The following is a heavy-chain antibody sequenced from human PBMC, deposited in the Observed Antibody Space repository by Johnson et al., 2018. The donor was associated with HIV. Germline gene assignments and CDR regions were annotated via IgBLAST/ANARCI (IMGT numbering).Heavy chain of an antibody. V-gene: IGHV3-74*03. D-gene: IGHD1-26*01. CDR2: IDTEGSGT. Sequence: VQLVESGGRLVQPGGSLRLSCAASGFSFSTYWMHWVRRVPGKGLVWVSRIDTEGSGTTYADSVKGRFTISRDNAKNTLYLQMNSPRAEDTALYYCAKDIEWELQKDAFDIWGQGTMVTVSS. J-gene: IGHJ3*02. CDR3: AKDIEWELQKDAFDI. CDR1: GFSFSTYW.